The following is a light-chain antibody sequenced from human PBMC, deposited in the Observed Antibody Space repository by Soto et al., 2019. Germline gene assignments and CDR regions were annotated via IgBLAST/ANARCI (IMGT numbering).Light chain of an antibody. CDR2: EVT. J-gene: IGLJ2*01. V-gene: IGLV2-8*01. CDR3: SSYAGSNNVT. CDR1: TSDVGAYDY. Sequence: QSVLTQPPSASGSPGQSVTISCTGTTSDVGAYDYVSWCQQHPGKAPKLMIYEVTKRPSGVPDRFSGSKSGNTASLTVSGLQAEDEADYYCSSYAGSNNVTFGGGTQLTVL.